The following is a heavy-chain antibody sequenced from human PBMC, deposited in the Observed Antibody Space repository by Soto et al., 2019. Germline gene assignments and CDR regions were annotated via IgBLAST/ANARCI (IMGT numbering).Heavy chain of an antibody. V-gene: IGHV3-23*01. Sequence: GGSLRLSCAASGFTFSSYAMSWVRQAPGKGLEWVSAISGSGGSTYYADSVKGRFTISRDSSKNTLYLQMNSLRAEDTAVYYCAKEGRYYYDSNSELPYYFDYWGQGTLVTVSS. J-gene: IGHJ4*02. CDR3: AKEGRYYYDSNSELPYYFDY. CDR1: GFTFSSYA. D-gene: IGHD3-22*01. CDR2: ISGSGGST.